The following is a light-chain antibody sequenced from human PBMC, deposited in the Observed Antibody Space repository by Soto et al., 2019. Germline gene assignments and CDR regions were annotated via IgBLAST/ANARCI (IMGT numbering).Light chain of an antibody. CDR1: KLGDKY. CDR2: QDS. Sequence: SYELTQPPSVSVSPGQTASITCSGDKLGDKYAYWYQQKPGQSPVLVIYQDSKRPSGIPERFSGSNSGNTATLTISGTQAMDEADYYCQAWDSRTVVFGGGTKLTVL. CDR3: QAWDSRTVV. V-gene: IGLV3-1*01. J-gene: IGLJ2*01.